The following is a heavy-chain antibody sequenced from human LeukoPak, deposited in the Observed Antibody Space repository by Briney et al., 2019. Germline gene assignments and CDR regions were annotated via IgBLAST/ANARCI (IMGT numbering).Heavy chain of an antibody. Sequence: PGRSLRLSCTASGFTFGDYAMSWVRQAPGKGLEWVGLIRSKAYGGTTEYAASVNGRFTISRDDSKSIAYLQMNSLKTEDTAVYYCTRSVYGMVRGVISSYYFDYWGQGTLVTVSS. CDR2: IRSKAYGGTT. V-gene: IGHV3-49*04. CDR1: GFTFGDYA. D-gene: IGHD3-10*01. J-gene: IGHJ4*02. CDR3: TRSVYGMVRGVISSYYFDY.